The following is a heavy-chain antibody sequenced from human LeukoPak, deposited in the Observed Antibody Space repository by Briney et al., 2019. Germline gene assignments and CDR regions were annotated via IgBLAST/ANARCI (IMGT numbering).Heavy chain of an antibody. Sequence: TGRSLRLSCAVSGFTFDDYAMHWVRPAPGKGLEWVSGISWNSGSIDYADSVKGRFTISRDNAKNSLYLQMNSLRAEDTALYYCAKGASIAVAGTPDYWGQGTLVTVSP. V-gene: IGHV3-9*01. CDR1: GFTFDDYA. D-gene: IGHD6-19*01. CDR3: AKGASIAVAGTPDY. CDR2: ISWNSGSI. J-gene: IGHJ4*02.